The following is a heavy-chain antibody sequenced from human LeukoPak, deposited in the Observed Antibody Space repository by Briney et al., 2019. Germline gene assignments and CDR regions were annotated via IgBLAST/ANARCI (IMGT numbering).Heavy chain of an antibody. D-gene: IGHD2-2*02. Sequence: PGGSLRLSCAASGFTFDDYGMSWVRQAPGKGLEWVSGINWNGGSTGYADSVKGRFTISRDNAKNPLYLQMNSLRAEDTALYDCAREEGWCSSTSCYISFDYWGQGTLVTVSS. CDR2: INWNGGST. CDR3: AREEGWCSSTSCYISFDY. J-gene: IGHJ4*02. V-gene: IGHV3-20*01. CDR1: GFTFDDYG.